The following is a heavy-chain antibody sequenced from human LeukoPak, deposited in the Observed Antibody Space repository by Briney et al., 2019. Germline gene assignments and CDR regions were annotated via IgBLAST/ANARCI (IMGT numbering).Heavy chain of an antibody. J-gene: IGHJ4*02. Sequence: GGSLRLSCAASGFTFSSYGMSWARQAPGKGLEWVSAISGSGGSTYYADSVKGRFTISRDNAKGTLYLQMSSLRAEDTAVYYCTGHHQAYSRTYWGQGTLVTVSS. D-gene: IGHD4-11*01. V-gene: IGHV3-23*01. CDR1: GFTFSSYG. CDR3: TGHHQAYSRTY. CDR2: ISGSGGST.